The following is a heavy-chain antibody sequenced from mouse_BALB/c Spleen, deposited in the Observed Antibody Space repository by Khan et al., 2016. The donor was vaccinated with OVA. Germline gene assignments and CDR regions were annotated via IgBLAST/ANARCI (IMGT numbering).Heavy chain of an antibody. J-gene: IGHJ4*01. CDR3: ARAYYMYDGYYAMDY. V-gene: IGHV2-6-4*01. Sequence: VQLKESGPGLVAPSQSLSITCTVSGFSFSRYNIHWVRQPPGKGLEWLGLVWGGGGTDYNSTLKYRLSISKYNSTSHVFLKMNSLQTDDTAMYYCARAYYMYDGYYAMDYWGQGTSVTVSS. CDR1: GFSFSRYN. D-gene: IGHD2-14*01. CDR2: VWGGGGT.